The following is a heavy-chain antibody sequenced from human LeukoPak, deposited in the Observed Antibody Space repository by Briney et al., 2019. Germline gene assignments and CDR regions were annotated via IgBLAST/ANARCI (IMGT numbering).Heavy chain of an antibody. V-gene: IGHV4-34*01. CDR2: INHSGST. CDR1: GGSFSGYY. CDR3: ASVLLLTGRGWFDP. Sequence: PSETLSLTCAVYGGSFSGYYWRWIRQPPGKGLEWMGEINHSGSTNYTPSLKSRVTISVDPSKNHFSLKLSSVTAADTAVYYCASVLLLTGRGWFDPWGQGTLVTVSS. J-gene: IGHJ5*02. D-gene: IGHD3-9*01.